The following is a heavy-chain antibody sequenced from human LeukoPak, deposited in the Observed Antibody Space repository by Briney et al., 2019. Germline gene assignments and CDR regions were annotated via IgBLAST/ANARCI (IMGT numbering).Heavy chain of an antibody. V-gene: IGHV4-34*01. CDR3: ARGRYYKF. Sequence: SETLSLTCAVYGGSFSGYYWSWIRQPPGKGLEWIGEINHSGSTNYNPSFKSRVTISVDTSKNQFSLKLSSVTAADTAVYYCARGRYYKFWGQGTLVTVSS. J-gene: IGHJ4*02. CDR2: INHSGST. CDR1: GGSFSGYY. D-gene: IGHD3-10*01.